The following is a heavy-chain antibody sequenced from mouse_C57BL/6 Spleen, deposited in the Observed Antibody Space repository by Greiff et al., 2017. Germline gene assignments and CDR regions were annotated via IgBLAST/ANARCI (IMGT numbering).Heavy chain of an antibody. D-gene: IGHD1-1*01. Sequence: QVQLKESGPELVKPGASVKISCKASGYAFSSSWMNWVKQRPGKGLEWIGRIYPGDGDTNYNGKFKGKATLTADKSSSTAYMQHSSLTSEDSAVYFCARSITTVPYWYFDVWGTGTTVTVSS. V-gene: IGHV1-82*01. CDR2: IYPGDGDT. CDR1: GYAFSSSW. CDR3: ARSITTVPYWYFDV. J-gene: IGHJ1*03.